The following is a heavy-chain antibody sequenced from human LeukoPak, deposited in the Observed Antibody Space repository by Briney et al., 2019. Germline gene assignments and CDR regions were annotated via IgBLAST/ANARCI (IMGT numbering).Heavy chain of an antibody. CDR2: ISAYNGKT. D-gene: IGHD4-17*01. Sequence: ASVNVSCKASVYTFTNYGISWVRQAPGHALEWMGWISAYNGKTNYAQKLQGRVTMTTDTSTSTAYMELRSLSSDDTAVYYCARDFHGDYTSDLWGRGTLVTVSS. J-gene: IGHJ2*01. CDR1: VYTFTNYG. CDR3: ARDFHGDYTSDL. V-gene: IGHV1-18*01.